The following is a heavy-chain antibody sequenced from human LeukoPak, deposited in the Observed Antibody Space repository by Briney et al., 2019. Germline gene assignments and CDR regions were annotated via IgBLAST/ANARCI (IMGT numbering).Heavy chain of an antibody. CDR2: ISTSGSYT. V-gene: IGHV3-21*01. CDR1: GFTFRSYS. J-gene: IGHJ4*02. Sequence: PGGSLRLSCAVSGFTFRSYSMHWVRQAPGKGLEWVSFISTSGSYTFYADSVKGRFTISRDNSKNTLYLQMSSLKVEDTAIYYCARDPATVTSCFDCWGQGTLVTVSS. CDR3: ARDPATVTSCFDC. D-gene: IGHD4-17*01.